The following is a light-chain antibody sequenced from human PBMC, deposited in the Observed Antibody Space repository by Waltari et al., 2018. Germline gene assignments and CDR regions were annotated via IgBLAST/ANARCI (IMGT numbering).Light chain of an antibody. Sequence: SSELTQDPAVSVALGQTVRITCQGDSLRTYYVSWFQQKPGQAPALVIYGKNNRPSGIPDRFSASTSGSTSSLTIIGAQVEDEADYYCHSRDSSGDVVIGGGTKLTVV. J-gene: IGLJ2*01. CDR1: SLRTYY. V-gene: IGLV3-19*01. CDR3: HSRDSSGDVV. CDR2: GKN.